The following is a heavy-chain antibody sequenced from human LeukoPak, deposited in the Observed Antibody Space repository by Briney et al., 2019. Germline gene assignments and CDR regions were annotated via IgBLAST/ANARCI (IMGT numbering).Heavy chain of an antibody. J-gene: IGHJ4*02. D-gene: IGHD5-18*01. CDR2: IRYDGSNK. V-gene: IGHV3-30*02. CDR3: AKDLDSYGYIGYYFDY. Sequence: GGSLRLSCAASGFTFSSYGMNWVRQAPGKGLEWVAFIRYDGSNKYYADSVKGRFTISRDNSKNTLYLQMNSLRAEDTAVYYCAKDLDSYGYIGYYFDYWGQGTLVTVSS. CDR1: GFTFSSYG.